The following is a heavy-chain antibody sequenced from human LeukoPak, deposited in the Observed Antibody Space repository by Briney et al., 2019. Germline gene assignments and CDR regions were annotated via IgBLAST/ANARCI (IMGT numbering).Heavy chain of an antibody. D-gene: IGHD2-15*01. CDR3: AGGGVCSGGSCYSGHWFDP. V-gene: IGHV1-69*01. CDR2: IIPIFGTA. J-gene: IGHJ5*02. Sequence: GASVKVSCKASGGIFSSYAVSWVRQAPGQGLEWMGGIIPIFGTANYAQKFQGRVTFTADESTSTAYMELSSLRSEDTAVYYCAGGGVCSGGSCYSGHWFDPWGQGTPVTVSS. CDR1: GGIFSSYA.